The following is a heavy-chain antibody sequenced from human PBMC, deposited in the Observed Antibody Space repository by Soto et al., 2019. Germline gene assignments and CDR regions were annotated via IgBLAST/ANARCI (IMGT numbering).Heavy chain of an antibody. D-gene: IGHD5-12*01. V-gene: IGHV3-7*03. J-gene: IGHJ3*02. CDR3: ARDPEYSAFDI. CDR1: GFSFSRSW. CDR2: IKEDGTSK. Sequence: EVQLVESGGGLVQPGGSLRLSCAASGFSFSRSWMAWVRQAPGKGLEWVASIKEDGTSKSYVDSVKGRVTISRDNGRNSLVLEMNSVRAEDTAVYYCARDPEYSAFDIWGQGTMVTVSS.